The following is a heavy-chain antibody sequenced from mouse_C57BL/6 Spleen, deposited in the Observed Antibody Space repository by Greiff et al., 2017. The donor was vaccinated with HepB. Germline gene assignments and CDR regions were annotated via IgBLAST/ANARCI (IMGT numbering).Heavy chain of an antibody. D-gene: IGHD2-4*01. V-gene: IGHV5-4*01. CDR3: ARDPLYDYDPSDY. CDR1: GFTFSSYA. J-gene: IGHJ2*01. CDR2: ISDGGSYT. Sequence: VQLKESGGGLVKPGGSLKLSCAASGFTFSSYAMSWVRQTPEKRLEWVATISDGGSYTYYPDNVKGPFTISKDNAKNNLYMQMSNLQAEDTAIYYCARDPLYDYDPSDYWGQGTTLTVSS.